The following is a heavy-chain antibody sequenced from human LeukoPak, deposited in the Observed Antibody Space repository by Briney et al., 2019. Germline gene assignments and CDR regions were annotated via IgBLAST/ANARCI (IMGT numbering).Heavy chain of an antibody. J-gene: IGHJ3*02. CDR2: IWYDGSNK. Sequence: GGSLRLSCAASGFTFSSYWMSWVRQAPGKGLEWVAVIWYDGSNKYYADSVKGRFTISRDNSKNTLYLQMNSLRAEDTAVYYCAKIAGTRGDAFDIWGQGTMVTVSS. V-gene: IGHV3-33*06. D-gene: IGHD6-13*01. CDR3: AKIAGTRGDAFDI. CDR1: GFTFSSYW.